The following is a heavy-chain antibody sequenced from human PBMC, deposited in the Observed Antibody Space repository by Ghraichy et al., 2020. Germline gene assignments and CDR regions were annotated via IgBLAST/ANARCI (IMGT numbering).Heavy chain of an antibody. J-gene: IGHJ4*02. D-gene: IGHD2-15*01. CDR2: ISGSTSNI. CDR1: GFTFSSKS. CDR3: AVDDRGYCLGGACYFFF. V-gene: IGHV3-21*06. Sequence: GESLNISCVGSGFTFSSKSMNWVRQAPGKALEWVASISGSTSNINYADSVKGRFTVSRDNAQNSLFLQMSNLRAEDTGVYYCAVDDRGYCLGGACYFFFWGQGTLVSVSS.